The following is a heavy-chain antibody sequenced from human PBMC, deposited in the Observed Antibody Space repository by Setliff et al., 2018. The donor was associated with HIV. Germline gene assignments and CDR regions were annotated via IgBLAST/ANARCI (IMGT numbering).Heavy chain of an antibody. V-gene: IGHV1-69*06. CDR1: GKTLSVHP. J-gene: IGHJ4*02. CDR3: ARSAHDSETGY. D-gene: IGHD5-12*01. Sequence: SVKVSCKASGKTLSVHPISWVRQAPGRGLEWMGGIIPAFGRANYAQKFQGRVTMTWDTSTSTVYMELSSLRSEDTAFYYCARSAHDSETGYWGQGTLVTVSS. CDR2: IIPAFGRA.